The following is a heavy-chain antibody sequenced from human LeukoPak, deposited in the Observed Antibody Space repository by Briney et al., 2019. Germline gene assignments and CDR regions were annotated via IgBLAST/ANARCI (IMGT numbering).Heavy chain of an antibody. CDR3: ARDLGSGYDFWHRVVVTAINYFDY. CDR1: GYTFTGYY. CDR2: INPNSGGT. Sequence: GASVKVSCKASGYTFTGYYMHWVRQAPGQGLEWMGWINPNSGGTNYAQKFQGRVTMTRDTSISTAYMELSRLRSDDTAVYYCARDLGSGYDFWHRVVVTAINYFDYWGQGTLVTVSS. J-gene: IGHJ4*02. D-gene: IGHD2-21*02. V-gene: IGHV1-2*02.